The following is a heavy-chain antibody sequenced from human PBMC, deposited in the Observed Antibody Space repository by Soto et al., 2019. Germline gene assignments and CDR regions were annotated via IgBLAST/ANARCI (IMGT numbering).Heavy chain of an antibody. Sequence: SVKVSCKASGGTFSSYAISWVRQAPGQGLEWMGGIIPIFGTANYAQKFQGRVTITADESTSTAYMGLSSLRSEDTAVYYCRSSGSYRPNDYWGQGTLVTVSS. J-gene: IGHJ4*02. CDR2: IIPIFGTA. V-gene: IGHV1-69*13. CDR3: RSSGSYRPNDY. D-gene: IGHD1-26*01. CDR1: GGTFSSYA.